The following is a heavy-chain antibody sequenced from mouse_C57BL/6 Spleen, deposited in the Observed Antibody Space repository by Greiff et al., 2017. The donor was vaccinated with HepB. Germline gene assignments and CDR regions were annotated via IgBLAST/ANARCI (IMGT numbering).Heavy chain of an antibody. D-gene: IGHD2-2*01. V-gene: IGHV1-9*01. J-gene: IGHJ3*01. CDR2: ILPGSGST. CDR3: ARRSTMVTTEAVFAY. Sequence: QVQLKQSGAELMKPGASVKLSCKATGYTFTGYWIEWVKQRPGHGLEWIGEILPGSGSTNYNEKFKGKATFTADTSSNTAYMQLSSLTTEDSAIYYCARRSTMVTTEAVFAYWGQGTLVTVSA. CDR1: GYTFTGYW.